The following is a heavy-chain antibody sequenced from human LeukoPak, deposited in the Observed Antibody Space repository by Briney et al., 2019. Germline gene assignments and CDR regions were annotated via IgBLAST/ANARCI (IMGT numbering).Heavy chain of an antibody. D-gene: IGHD3-22*01. CDR1: GGSISSYY. CDR2: IYYSGST. J-gene: IGHJ5*02. V-gene: IGHV4-59*08. Sequence: SETLSLTCTVSGGSISSYYWSWIRQPPGKGLEWIGYIYYSGSTNYNPSLKSRVTISVDKSKNQFSLKLSSVTAADTAVYYCASWGYYYDSSGFWFDPWGQGTLVTVSS. CDR3: ASWGYYYDSSGFWFDP.